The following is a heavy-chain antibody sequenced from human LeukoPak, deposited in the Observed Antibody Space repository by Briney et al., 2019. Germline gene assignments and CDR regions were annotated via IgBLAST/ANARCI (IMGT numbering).Heavy chain of an antibody. D-gene: IGHD1-7*01. Sequence: GRSLRLSCAASGFTFDDYAMHWVRQVPGKGLEWVSGISWNRGSTGYTDSVKGRFTISRDNAKNSLYLQMNSLRAEDTALYYCATGRGSNWKYDYFDYWGQGTLVTVSS. V-gene: IGHV3-9*01. CDR3: ATGRGSNWKYDYFDY. CDR1: GFTFDDYA. J-gene: IGHJ4*02. CDR2: ISWNRGST.